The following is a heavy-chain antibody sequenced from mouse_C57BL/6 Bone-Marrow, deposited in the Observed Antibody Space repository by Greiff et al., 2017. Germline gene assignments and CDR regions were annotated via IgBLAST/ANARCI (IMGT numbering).Heavy chain of an antibody. J-gene: IGHJ1*03. CDR3: ARPYYSNYWYFDV. V-gene: IGHV1-55*01. CDR2: IYPGSGST. Sequence: QVQLQQSGAELVKPGASVKMSCKASGYTFTSYWITWVKQRPGQGLEWIGDIYPGSGSTNYNEKFKSKATLTVDTSSSTAYMQLSSLTSEDSAAYYCARPYYSNYWYFDVWGTGTTVTVSS. D-gene: IGHD2-5*01. CDR1: GYTFTSYW.